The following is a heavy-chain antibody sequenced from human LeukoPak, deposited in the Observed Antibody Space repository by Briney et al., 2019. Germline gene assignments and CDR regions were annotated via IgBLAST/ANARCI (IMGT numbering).Heavy chain of an antibody. V-gene: IGHV1-18*01. CDR2: ISAYNGNT. J-gene: IGHJ4*02. CDR3: ARDRSRFLEWLPWY. CDR1: GYTFTSYG. D-gene: IGHD3-3*01. Sequence: GASVKVSCKASGYTFTSYGISWVRQAPGQGLEWMGWISAYNGNTNYAQKLQGRVTMTTDTSTSTAYMELRSLRSDDTAVYYCARDRSRFLEWLPWYLGQGTLVTVSS.